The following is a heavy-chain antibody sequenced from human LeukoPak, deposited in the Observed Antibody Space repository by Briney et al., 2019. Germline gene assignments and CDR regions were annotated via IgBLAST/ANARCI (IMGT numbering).Heavy chain of an antibody. CDR2: ISSSGSTI. CDR3: ARGAPNSSSWYGVGY. Sequence: HAGGSLRLSCAASGFTFSSYEMNWVRQAPGKGLEWVSYISSSGSTIYYADSVKGRFTISRDNAKNSLYLQMNSLRAEDTAVYYCARGAPNSSSWYGVGYWGQGTLVTVSS. D-gene: IGHD6-13*01. V-gene: IGHV3-48*03. CDR1: GFTFSSYE. J-gene: IGHJ4*02.